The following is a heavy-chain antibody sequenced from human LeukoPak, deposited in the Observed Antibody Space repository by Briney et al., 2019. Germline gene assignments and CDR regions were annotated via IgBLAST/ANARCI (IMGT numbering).Heavy chain of an antibody. V-gene: IGHV4-59*01. CDR2: LYYSGST. Sequence: SETLSLTCTLSGGSISSYYWSWIRQPPGKGLEWIGYLYYSGSTNYNPSLKSRVTISVDTSKNQFSLKLSSVTAADTAVYYCARDASGWDHKTNYYYYYGMDVWGQGTTVTVSS. CDR3: ARDASGWDHKTNYYYYYGMDV. J-gene: IGHJ6*02. D-gene: IGHD6-19*01. CDR1: GGSISSYY.